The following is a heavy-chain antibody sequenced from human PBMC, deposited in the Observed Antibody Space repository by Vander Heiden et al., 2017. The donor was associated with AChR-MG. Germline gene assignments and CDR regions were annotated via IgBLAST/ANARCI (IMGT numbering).Heavy chain of an antibody. CDR1: GFPFRSYG. CDR3: AKDPALIVVVTEDYMDV. Sequence: QVQLVESGGCVVQPGRSLSLSCAASGFPFRSYGRHWVRQAPGKGLEWVAVISYDGSNKYYADSVKGRFTISRDNSKNTLYLQMNSLRAEDTAVYYCAKDPALIVVVTEDYMDVWGKGTTVTVSS. J-gene: IGHJ6*03. D-gene: IGHD2-21*02. V-gene: IGHV3-30*18. CDR2: ISYDGSNK.